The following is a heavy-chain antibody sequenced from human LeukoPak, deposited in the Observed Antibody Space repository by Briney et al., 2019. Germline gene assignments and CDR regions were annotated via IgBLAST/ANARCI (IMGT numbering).Heavy chain of an antibody. CDR1: GGSISSYY. CDR2: IYYSGST. V-gene: IGHV4-39*01. D-gene: IGHD3-22*01. CDR3: ARPQKGSGYFHNWFDP. J-gene: IGHJ5*02. Sequence: SETLSLTCTVSGGSISSYYWGWIRQPPGKGLEWIGSIYYSGSTYYNPSLKSRVTISVDTSKNQFSLKLSSVTAADTAVYYCARPQKGSGYFHNWFDPWGQGTLVTVPS.